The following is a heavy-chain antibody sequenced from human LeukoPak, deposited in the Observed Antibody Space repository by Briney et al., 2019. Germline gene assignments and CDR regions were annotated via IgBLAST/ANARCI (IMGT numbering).Heavy chain of an antibody. D-gene: IGHD2-2*01. CDR1: GYTFTSYG. V-gene: IGHV1-18*01. CDR3: ARDPGVVPAAIGDYYYYYMDV. J-gene: IGHJ6*03. CDR2: ITAYNGNT. Sequence: GASVKVSCKASGYTFTSYGISWVRQAPGQGLEWMGWITAYNGNTNYAQKLQGRVTMTTDTSTSTAYMELRSLRSDDTAVYYCARDPGVVPAAIGDYYYYYMDVWGKGTTVTVSS.